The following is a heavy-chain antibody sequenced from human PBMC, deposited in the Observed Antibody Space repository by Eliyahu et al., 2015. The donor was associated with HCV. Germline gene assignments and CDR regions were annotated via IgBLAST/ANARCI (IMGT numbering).Heavy chain of an antibody. CDR3: ARDRTGSSWTTDY. D-gene: IGHD6-13*01. V-gene: IGHV3-48*01. CDR2: ISSGSGAI. CDR1: GFTFVGYS. J-gene: IGHJ4*02. Sequence: EVQLVESGGDLVQPGGSLRLSCAASGFTFVGYSMNWVPPGPGEGRGWGSYISSGSGAIYYADSVKGRFTISRDNAKNSLYLQMNSLRAEDTAVYYCARDRTGSSWTTDYWGQGTLVTVSS.